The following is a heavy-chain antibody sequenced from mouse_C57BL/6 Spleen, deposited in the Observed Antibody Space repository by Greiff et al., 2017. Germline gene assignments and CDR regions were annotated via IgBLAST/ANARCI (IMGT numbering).Heavy chain of an antibody. CDR3: ARGGGYGSVYAMDY. V-gene: IGHV1-76*01. D-gene: IGHD1-1*01. J-gene: IGHJ4*01. Sequence: QVQLQQSGAELVRPGASVKLSCKASGYTFTDYYINWVKQRPGQGIEWIARIYPGSGNTYYNEKFKGKATLTAEKSSSTAYMQLSRLTSEDSAVYFCARGGGYGSVYAMDYWGQGTSVTVSS. CDR1: GYTFTDYY. CDR2: IYPGSGNT.